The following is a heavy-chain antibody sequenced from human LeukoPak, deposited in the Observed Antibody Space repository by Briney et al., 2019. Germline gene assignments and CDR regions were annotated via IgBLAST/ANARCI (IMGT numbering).Heavy chain of an antibody. V-gene: IGHV4-4*07. CDR3: ARGGTMGNANWFDP. J-gene: IGHJ5*02. Sequence: PSETLSPTCTVSGGSISSYYWSWIRQPAGKGLEWIGRIYTSGSTNYNPSLKSRVTMSVDTSKNQFSLKLSSVTAADTAMYYCARGGTMGNANWFDPWGQGTLVTVSS. D-gene: IGHD3-16*01. CDR1: GGSISSYY. CDR2: IYTSGST.